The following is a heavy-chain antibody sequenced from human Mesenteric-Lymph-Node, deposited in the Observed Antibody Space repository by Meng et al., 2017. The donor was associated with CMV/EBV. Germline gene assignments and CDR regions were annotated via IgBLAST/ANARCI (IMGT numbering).Heavy chain of an antibody. D-gene: IGHD2-2*01. CDR1: NYSISSGYF. CDR3: TTSTTSVNFNNGMDV. CDR2: MYHSGSI. V-gene: IGHV4-38-2*02. Sequence: SETLSLTCTVSNYSISSGYFWGGVRHPPRKGLEWIGTMYHSGSIFSNPSLTSRLTISLDTSKNQFPLRLSSATDADTDVYYCTTSTTSVNFNNGMDVWGQGTTVTVSS. J-gene: IGHJ6*02.